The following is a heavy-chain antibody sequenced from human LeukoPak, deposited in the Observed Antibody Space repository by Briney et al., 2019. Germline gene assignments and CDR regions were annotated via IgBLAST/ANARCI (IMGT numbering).Heavy chain of an antibody. CDR1: EFTFSTYA. D-gene: IGHD3-22*01. CDR3: ARGPNYYDSSGYYYGAFDI. CDR2: ISYDGSNK. Sequence: GGSLRLSCAASEFTFSTYAMHWVRQAPGKGLEWVAVISYDGSNKYYADSVKGRFTISRDNSKNTLYLQMNSLRAEDTAVYYCARGPNYYDSSGYYYGAFDIWGQGTMVTVSS. J-gene: IGHJ3*02. V-gene: IGHV3-30*04.